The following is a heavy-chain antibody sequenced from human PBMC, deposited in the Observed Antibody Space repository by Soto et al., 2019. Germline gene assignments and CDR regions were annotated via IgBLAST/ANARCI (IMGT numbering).Heavy chain of an antibody. V-gene: IGHV4-59*01. Sequence: SETLSLTCTVSGGSISSYYWSWIRQPPGKGLEWIGYIYYSGSTNYNPSLKSRVTISVDTSKNQFSLKLSSVTAADTAVYYCAREMVAANLYIDYWGQGTLVTVSS. J-gene: IGHJ4*02. CDR2: IYYSGST. D-gene: IGHD2-15*01. CDR1: GGSISSYY. CDR3: AREMVAANLYIDY.